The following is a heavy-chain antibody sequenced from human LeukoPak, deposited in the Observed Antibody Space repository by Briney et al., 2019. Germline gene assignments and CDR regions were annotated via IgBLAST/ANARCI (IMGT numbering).Heavy chain of an antibody. V-gene: IGHV3-30*02. CDR2: IHYDGSNN. CDR1: GFTFSSYA. CDR3: AKDHGSSDWYYFDY. J-gene: IGHJ4*02. Sequence: GGSLRLSCAASGFTFSSYAMHWVRQAPGKGLEWVAFIHYDGSNNYYADSVKGRFTISRDNSKNTLYLQMNTLRADDTAVYYYAKDHGSSDWYYFDYWGQGTLVTVSS. D-gene: IGHD6-13*01.